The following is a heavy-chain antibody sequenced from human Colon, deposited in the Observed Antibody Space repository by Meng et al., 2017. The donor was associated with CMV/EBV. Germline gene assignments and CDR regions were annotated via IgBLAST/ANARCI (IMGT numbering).Heavy chain of an antibody. D-gene: IGHD2-8*01. Sequence: GGSLKISCVGSGFTFGDFSMNWVRQAPGKGLEWVSSISSTSGYIYYADSVKGRFTVSRDNAKNSLYLEMNSLSPDDTAVFYCARGTGFCTDGACYTFDSWGQGTLVTVSS. CDR2: ISSTSGYI. CDR1: GFTFGDFS. CDR3: ARGTGFCTDGACYTFDS. V-gene: IGHV3-21*06. J-gene: IGHJ4*02.